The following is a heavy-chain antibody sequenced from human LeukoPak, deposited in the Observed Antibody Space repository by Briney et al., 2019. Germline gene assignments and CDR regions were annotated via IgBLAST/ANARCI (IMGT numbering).Heavy chain of an antibody. J-gene: IGHJ6*03. Sequence: PGGSLRLSCAASGFTFSNYNMNWVRQAPGKGLEWVSSISSSSSYITYADSVKGRFTISRDNAKNSLYLQMNSLRAEDTAVYYCARFGDGDYANYYYYYYMDVWGKGTTVTISS. CDR3: ARFGDGDYANYYYYYYMDV. CDR1: GFTFSNYN. D-gene: IGHD4-17*01. CDR2: ISSSSSYI. V-gene: IGHV3-21*01.